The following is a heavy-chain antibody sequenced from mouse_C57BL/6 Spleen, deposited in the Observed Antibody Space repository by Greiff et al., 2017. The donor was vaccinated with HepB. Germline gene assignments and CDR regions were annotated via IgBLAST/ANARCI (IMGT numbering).Heavy chain of an antibody. CDR1: GYTFTSYW. Sequence: QVQLQQPGAELVKPGASVKMSCKASGYTFTSYWITWVKQRPGQGLEWIGDIYPGSGSTNYNEKFKSKATLTVDKPSSTAYMQLSSLTSEDSAVYYCARTAYYSNPYYYAMDYWGQGTSVTVSS. D-gene: IGHD2-5*01. CDR2: IYPGSGST. CDR3: ARTAYYSNPYYYAMDY. V-gene: IGHV1-55*01. J-gene: IGHJ4*01.